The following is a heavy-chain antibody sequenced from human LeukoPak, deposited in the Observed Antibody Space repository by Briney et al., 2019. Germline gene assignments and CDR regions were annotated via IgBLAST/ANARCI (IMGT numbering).Heavy chain of an antibody. J-gene: IGHJ5*02. CDR2: ISYDGRDI. V-gene: IGHV3-30*04. CDR1: GFTFSNYA. CDR3: ARDLGQYYDTSDNWFDP. D-gene: IGHD3-22*01. Sequence: GGSLRHTCAASGFTFSNYAIYWVRQAPCKGLDWVALISYDGRDIYYADSVKGRFTISRDNSKNTLNLQMNSLRAEDTAVYYCARDLGQYYDTSDNWFDPWGQGTLVTVSS.